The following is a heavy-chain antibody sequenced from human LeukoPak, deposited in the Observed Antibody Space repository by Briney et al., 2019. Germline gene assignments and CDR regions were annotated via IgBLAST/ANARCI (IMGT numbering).Heavy chain of an antibody. Sequence: SVKVSCKASGGTFSSYAISWVRQAPGQGLEWTGGIIPIFGTANYAQKFQGRVTITADKSTSTAYMELSSLRSEDTAVYYCASVVRGVTGYYFDYWGQGTLVTVSS. CDR1: GGTFSSYA. V-gene: IGHV1-69*06. J-gene: IGHJ4*02. CDR2: IIPIFGTA. D-gene: IGHD3-10*01. CDR3: ASVVRGVTGYYFDY.